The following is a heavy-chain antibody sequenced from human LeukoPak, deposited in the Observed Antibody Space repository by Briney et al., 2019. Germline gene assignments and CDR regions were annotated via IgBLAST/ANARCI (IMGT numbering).Heavy chain of an antibody. CDR3: ATVSWPASLCFDY. V-gene: IGHV1-24*01. CDR2: FDPEDGET. CDR1: GYTLTELS. Sequence: ASVKVSCKVSGYTLTELSMHWVRQAPGKGLEWMGGFDPEDGETIYAQKFQGRVTMTEDISTDTAYMELSSLRSEDTAVYYSATVSWPASLCFDYWGQGTLVTVSS. J-gene: IGHJ4*02.